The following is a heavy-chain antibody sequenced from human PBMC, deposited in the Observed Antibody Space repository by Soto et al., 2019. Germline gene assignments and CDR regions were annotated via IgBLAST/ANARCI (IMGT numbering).Heavy chain of an antibody. CDR1: GYTFTSYD. V-gene: IGHV1-8*01. Sequence: ASVKVSCTASGYTFTSYDINWVRQATGQGLEWMGWMNPNSGNTGYAQKFQGRVTMTRNTSISTAYMELGSLRSEDTAVYYCARVYYDFWSGLRWFDPWGQGTLVTVSS. D-gene: IGHD3-3*01. J-gene: IGHJ5*02. CDR2: MNPNSGNT. CDR3: ARVYYDFWSGLRWFDP.